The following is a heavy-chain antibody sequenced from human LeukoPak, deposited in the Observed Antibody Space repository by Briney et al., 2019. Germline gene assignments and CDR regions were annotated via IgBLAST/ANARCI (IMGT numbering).Heavy chain of an antibody. CDR1: GYTFTSYD. D-gene: IGHD7-27*01. V-gene: IGHV1-8*01. CDR3: ARGPPNWGFDF. CDR2: MSPNSGDT. J-gene: IGHJ4*02. Sequence: AASVNVSCKASGYTFTSYDINWVRHATGQGLEWMGWMSPNSGDTGYAQKFQGRVTMTRDTSISTAYMELTSLRSEDTAIYYCARGPPNWGFDFWGQGALVTVSS.